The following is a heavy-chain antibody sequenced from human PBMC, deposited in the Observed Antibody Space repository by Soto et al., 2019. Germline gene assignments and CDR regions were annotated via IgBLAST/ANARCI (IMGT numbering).Heavy chain of an antibody. J-gene: IGHJ6*02. D-gene: IGHD3-22*01. CDR2: MNPNSGNT. CDR1: GYTFTSYD. V-gene: IGHV1-8*01. CDR3: ARGLGDSSGYYIHYYYGMDV. Sequence: ASVKVSCKASGYTFTSYDINWVRQATGQGLEWMGWMNPNSGNTGYAQKFQGRVTMTRNTSISTAYMELSSLRSEDTAVYYCARGLGDSSGYYIHYYYGMDVWGQGTTVIVS.